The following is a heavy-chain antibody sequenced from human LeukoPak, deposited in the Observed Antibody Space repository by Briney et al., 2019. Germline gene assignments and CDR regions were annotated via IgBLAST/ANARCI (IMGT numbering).Heavy chain of an antibody. V-gene: IGHV3-23*01. CDR3: AKDRWGGSSKHPNAFDI. CDR1: GFTFSSYA. CDR2: ISGSGGST. D-gene: IGHD2-15*01. J-gene: IGHJ3*02. Sequence: GGSLRLSCSASGFTFSSYAMSWVRQAPGKGLEWVSAISGSGGSTYYADSVKGRFTISRDNSKNTLYLQMNSLRAEDTAVYYCAKDRWGGSSKHPNAFDIWGQGTMVTVSS.